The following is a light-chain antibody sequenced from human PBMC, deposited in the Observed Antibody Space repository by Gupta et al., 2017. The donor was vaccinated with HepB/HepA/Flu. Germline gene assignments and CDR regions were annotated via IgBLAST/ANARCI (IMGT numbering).Light chain of an antibody. Sequence: DIQMTQSPSSLSASVGDRVTITCQASQDISNYLNWYQQKPGKAPKLLIYDASTLETGVPSRFSGRGSGTDFTFTISSLQPEDVATYYCQQYDNLALTVGGGTKVEIK. V-gene: IGKV1-33*01. CDR3: QQYDNLALT. CDR1: QDISNY. CDR2: DAS. J-gene: IGKJ4*01.